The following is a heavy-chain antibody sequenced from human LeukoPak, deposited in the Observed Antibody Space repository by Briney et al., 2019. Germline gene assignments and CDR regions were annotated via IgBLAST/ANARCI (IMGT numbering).Heavy chain of an antibody. D-gene: IGHD6-13*01. CDR1: GYTFTSYY. CDR2: INPSGGST. Sequence: ASVKVSCKASGYTFTSYYMHWVRQAPGQGLEWMGIINPSGGSTSYAQEFQGRVTMTRDTSTSTVYMELSSLRSEDTAVYYCARTQQLVSYYYYMDVWGKGTTVTVSS. J-gene: IGHJ6*03. CDR3: ARTQQLVSYYYYMDV. V-gene: IGHV1-46*01.